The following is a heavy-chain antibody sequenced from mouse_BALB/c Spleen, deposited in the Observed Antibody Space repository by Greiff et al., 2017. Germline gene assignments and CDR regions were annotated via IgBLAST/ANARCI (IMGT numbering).Heavy chain of an antibody. CDR1: GYSITSGYY. J-gene: IGHJ4*01. CDR3: AREGTTVPMDY. D-gene: IGHD1-1*01. V-gene: IGHV3-6*02. CDR2: ISYDGSN. Sequence: ESGPGLVKPSQSLSLTCSVTGYSITSGYYWNWIRQFPGNKLEWMGYISYDGSNNYNPSLKNRISITRDTSKNQFFLKLNSVTTEDTATYYCAREGTTVPMDYWGQGTSVTVSS.